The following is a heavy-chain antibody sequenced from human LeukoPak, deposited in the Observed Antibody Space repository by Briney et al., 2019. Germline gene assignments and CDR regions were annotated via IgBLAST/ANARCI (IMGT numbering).Heavy chain of an antibody. CDR1: GFTFSSYS. J-gene: IGHJ4*02. D-gene: IGHD3-22*01. CDR2: ITGNGGSV. V-gene: IGHV3-20*04. CDR3: ARDHVGSGYYYFDS. Sequence: GGSLRLSCAASGFTFSSYSMKWVRQAPGKGLEWVSGITGNGGSVGYADAMKGRFTVSRDNAKKSLYLQMNSLRDEDTALYYCARDHVGSGYYYFDSWGQGTLVTVSS.